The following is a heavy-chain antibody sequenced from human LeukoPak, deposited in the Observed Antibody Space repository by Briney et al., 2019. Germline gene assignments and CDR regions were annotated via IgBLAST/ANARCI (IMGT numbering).Heavy chain of an antibody. D-gene: IGHD2-8*02. CDR3: VRDLVVYGNIDY. CDR2: IYYSGST. J-gene: IGHJ4*02. Sequence: SETLSLTCTVSGGSISSYYWSWIRQPPGKGLEWIGYIYYSGSTNYNPSLKSRVTISVDTSKNQFSLKLSSVTAADTAVYYCVRDLVVYGNIDYWGQGTLVTVSS. CDR1: GGSISSYY. V-gene: IGHV4-59*01.